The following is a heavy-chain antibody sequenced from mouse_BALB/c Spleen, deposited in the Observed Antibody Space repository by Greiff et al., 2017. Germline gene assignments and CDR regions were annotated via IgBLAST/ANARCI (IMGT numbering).Heavy chain of an antibody. CDR2: IWAGGST. V-gene: IGHV2-9*02. CDR3: ARDRHYGSGYWYFDV. D-gene: IGHD1-1*01. J-gene: IGHJ1*01. Sequence: VKLMESGPGLVAPSQSLSITCTVSGFSLTSYGVHWVRQPPGKGLEWLGVIWAGGSTNYNSALMSRLSISKDNSKSQVFLKMNSLQTDDTAMYYCARDRHYGSGYWYFDVWGAGTTVTVSS. CDR1: GFSLTSYG.